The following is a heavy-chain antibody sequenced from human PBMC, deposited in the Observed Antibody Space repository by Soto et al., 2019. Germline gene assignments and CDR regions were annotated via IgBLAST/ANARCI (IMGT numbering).Heavy chain of an antibody. V-gene: IGHV3-30*03. CDR1: GFTFSSYG. D-gene: IGHD3-3*01. J-gene: IGHJ4*02. CDR3: ARDLLNDFWSGYFSDY. CDR2: ISYDGSNK. Sequence: GGSLRLSCAASGFTFSSYGMHWVRQAPGKGLEWVAVISYDGSNKYYADSVEGRFTISRDNSKNTLYLQMNSLRAEDTAVYYCARDLLNDFWSGYFSDYWGQGTLVTVSS.